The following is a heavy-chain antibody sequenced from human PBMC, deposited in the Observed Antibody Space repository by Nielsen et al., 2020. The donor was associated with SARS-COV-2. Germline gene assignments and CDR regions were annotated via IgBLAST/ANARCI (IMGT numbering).Heavy chain of an antibody. CDR3: ARPITNNYYYYYMDV. CDR1: GDTFSMSA. D-gene: IGHD1-1*01. CDR2: ISGYNGDT. Sequence: ASVKVSCKASGDTFSMSAISWVRQAPGQGLEWMGWISGYNGDTNYAQKFQGRVTMTTDASTSTAYMELRSLRSDDTAVYYCARPITNNYYYYYMDVWGKGTTVTVSS. J-gene: IGHJ6*03. V-gene: IGHV1-18*01.